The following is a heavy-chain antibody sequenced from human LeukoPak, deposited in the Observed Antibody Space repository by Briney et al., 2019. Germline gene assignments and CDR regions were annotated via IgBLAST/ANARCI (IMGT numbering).Heavy chain of an antibody. CDR3: AKGYVVATPDYYYYYMDV. CDR1: GFTFSSYG. CDR2: IRFDGSNK. J-gene: IGHJ6*03. D-gene: IGHD5-12*01. V-gene: IGHV3-30*02. Sequence: GGSLRLSCAASGFTFSSYGMHWVRQAPGKGLEWVAFIRFDGSNKCYADSVKGRFTISRDNSKNTLYLQMNSLRAEDTAVYYCAKGYVVATPDYYYYYMDVWGKGTTVTVSS.